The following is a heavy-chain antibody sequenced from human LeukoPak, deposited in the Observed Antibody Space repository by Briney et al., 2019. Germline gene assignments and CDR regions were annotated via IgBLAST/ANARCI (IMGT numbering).Heavy chain of an antibody. CDR2: IYPGDSDT. CDR1: GYSFTSYW. J-gene: IGHJ3*02. CDR3: ARQSEPDCSGGSCYLIEAFDI. V-gene: IGHV5-51*01. Sequence: GESLQISCKGSGYSFTSYWIGWVRQLPGKGLEWMGIIYPGDSDTRYSPSFQGQVTISADKSISTAYLQWSSLKASDTAMYYCARQSEPDCSGGSCYLIEAFDIWGQGTMVTVSS. D-gene: IGHD2-15*01.